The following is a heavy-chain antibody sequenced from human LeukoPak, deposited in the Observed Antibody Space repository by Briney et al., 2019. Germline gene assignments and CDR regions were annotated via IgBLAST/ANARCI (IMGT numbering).Heavy chain of an antibody. CDR3: ARSHRYGDYYYYGMDV. V-gene: IGHV1-2*02. CDR1: GYTFTSYG. J-gene: IGHJ6*02. CDR2: INPNSGGT. D-gene: IGHD4-17*01. Sequence: ASVKVSCKASGYTFTSYGISWVRQAPGQGLEWMGWINPNSGGTNYAQKFQGRVTMTRDTSISTAYMELSRLRSDDTAVYYCARSHRYGDYYYYGMDVWGQGTTVTVSS.